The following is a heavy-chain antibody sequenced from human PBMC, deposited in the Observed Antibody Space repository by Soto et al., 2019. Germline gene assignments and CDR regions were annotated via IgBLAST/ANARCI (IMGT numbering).Heavy chain of an antibody. J-gene: IGHJ6*02. CDR3: ARNGGYCTNGVCSAYYYYYGMDV. CDR2: IYTSGST. V-gene: IGHV4-4*07. Sequence: SETLSLTCTVSGGSISSYYWSWIRQPAGKGLEWIGRIYTSGSTNYNPSLKSRVTMSVDTSKNQFSLKLSSVTAADTAVYYCARNGGYCTNGVCSAYYYYYGMDVWGQGTTVTVSS. CDR1: GGSISSYY. D-gene: IGHD2-8*01.